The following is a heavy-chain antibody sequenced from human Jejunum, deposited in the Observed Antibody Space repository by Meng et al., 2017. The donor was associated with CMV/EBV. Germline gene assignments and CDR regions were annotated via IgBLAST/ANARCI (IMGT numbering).Heavy chain of an antibody. D-gene: IGHD2-2*02. J-gene: IGHJ4*02. CDR2: VSPTASI. CDR1: DSVTNSHW. V-gene: IGHV4-4*02. CDR3: ARSRCTRTTCYTGTFEY. Sequence: DSVTNSHWWSWGRQPPGKGLEWIGEVSPTASINYNPSLKSRVTISGDRSKNQFSLKLTYLTAADTAVYYCARSRCTRTTCYTGTFEYWGQGILVTVSS.